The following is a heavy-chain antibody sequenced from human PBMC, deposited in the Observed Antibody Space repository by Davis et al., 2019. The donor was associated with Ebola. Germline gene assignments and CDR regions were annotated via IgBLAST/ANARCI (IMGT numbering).Heavy chain of an antibody. CDR3: AREGCSSTSCYGWFDP. CDR2: INPNSGGT. V-gene: IGHV1-2*04. D-gene: IGHD2-2*01. Sequence: AASVKVSCKASGYIFSNYDINWVRQAPGQGLEWMGWINPNSGGTNYAQKFQGWVTMTRDTSTSTVYMELSSLRSEDTAVYYCAREGCSSTSCYGWFDPWGQGTLVTVSS. J-gene: IGHJ5*02. CDR1: GYIFSNYD.